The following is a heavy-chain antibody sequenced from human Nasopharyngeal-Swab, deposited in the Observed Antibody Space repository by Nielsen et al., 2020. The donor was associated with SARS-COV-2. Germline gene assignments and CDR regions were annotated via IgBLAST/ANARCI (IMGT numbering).Heavy chain of an antibody. D-gene: IGHD4-17*01. V-gene: IGHV3-7*03. CDR2: IKQDGSEK. J-gene: IGHJ6*02. CDR3: ARDLTATVTTNYYYGMDV. CDR1: GFTFSSYW. Sequence: GESLKISCAASGFTFSSYWMSWVRQAPGKGLEWVANIKQDGSEKYYVDSVKGRFTISRDNAKNSLYLQMNSLRAEDTAVYYCARDLTATVTTNYYYGMDVWGQGTTVTVSS.